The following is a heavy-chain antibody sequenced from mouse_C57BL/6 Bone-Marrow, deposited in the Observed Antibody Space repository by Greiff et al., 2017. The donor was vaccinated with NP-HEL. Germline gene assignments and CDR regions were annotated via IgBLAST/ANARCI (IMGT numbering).Heavy chain of an antibody. CDR2: IWSGGST. CDR1: GFSLTSYG. D-gene: IGHD1-1*01. Sequence: VMLVESGPGLVQPSQSLSITCTVSGFSLTSYGVHWVRQSPGKGLEWLGVIWSGGSTDYNAAFISRLSISKDNSKSQVFFKMNSLQADDTAIYYCARAQLLRYYYWYFDVWGTGTTVTVSS. V-gene: IGHV2-2*01. J-gene: IGHJ1*03. CDR3: ARAQLLRYYYWYFDV.